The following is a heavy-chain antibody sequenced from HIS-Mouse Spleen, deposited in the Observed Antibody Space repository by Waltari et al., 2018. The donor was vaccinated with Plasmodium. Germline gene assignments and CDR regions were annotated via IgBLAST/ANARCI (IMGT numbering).Heavy chain of an antibody. CDR3: ARRGGSYYYFDY. Sequence: QLQLQESGPGLVKPSETLSLTCTVSGGSISSSSYYWGWIRQPPGKGLEWIGSIYYRGSTAYNPSLKSRVTISVDTSKNQFSLKLSSVTAADTAVYYCARRGGSYYYFDYWGQGTLVTVSS. J-gene: IGHJ4*02. CDR1: GGSISSSSYY. CDR2: IYYRGST. V-gene: IGHV4-39*01. D-gene: IGHD1-26*01.